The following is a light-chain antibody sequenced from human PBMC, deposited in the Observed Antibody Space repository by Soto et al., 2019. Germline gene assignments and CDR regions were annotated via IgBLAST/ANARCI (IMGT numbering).Light chain of an antibody. Sequence: QSALTQPPSVSGAPGQRVSISCTGSTSNIGAPYDVHWYQHLPGTAPKLLIYGDNNRPSGVPDRFSGSKSGTSASLAITRLQAEDEADYYCQSYEISLHNYVFGTGTKVTGL. J-gene: IGLJ1*01. CDR3: QSYEISLHNYV. CDR2: GDN. CDR1: TSNIGAPYD. V-gene: IGLV1-40*01.